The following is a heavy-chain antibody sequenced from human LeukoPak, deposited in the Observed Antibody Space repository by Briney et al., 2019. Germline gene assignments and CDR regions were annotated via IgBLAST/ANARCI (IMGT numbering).Heavy chain of an antibody. V-gene: IGHV1-18*01. CDR2: ISAYNGNT. CDR3: ARDLSAAAGTSEYFQH. J-gene: IGHJ1*01. CDR1: GYTFTSYG. D-gene: IGHD6-13*01. Sequence: ASVKVSCEASGYTFTSYGISWVRQAPGQGLEWMGWISAYNGNTNYAQKLQGRVTMTTDTSTSTAYMELRSLRSDDTAVYYCARDLSAAAGTSEYFQHWGQGTLVTVSS.